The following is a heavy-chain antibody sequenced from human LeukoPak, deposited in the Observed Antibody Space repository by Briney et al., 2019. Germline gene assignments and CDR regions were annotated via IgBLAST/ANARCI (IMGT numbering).Heavy chain of an antibody. Sequence: SETLSLSCAAYGGSFSGYYWSWIRQPPGKGLEWMGEIHHSGSTNYNPSLKGRVTISVDTSNNHSSLKLSTVTAADTAVYYCAGRGVAARPWLSDWGQGTLVTVSS. CDR3: AGRGVAARPWLSD. CDR2: IHHSGST. D-gene: IGHD6-25*01. CDR1: GGSFSGYY. J-gene: IGHJ4*02. V-gene: IGHV4-34*01.